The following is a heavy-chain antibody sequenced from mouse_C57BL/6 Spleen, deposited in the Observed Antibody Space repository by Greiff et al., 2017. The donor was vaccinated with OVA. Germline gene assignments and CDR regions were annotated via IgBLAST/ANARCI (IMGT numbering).Heavy chain of an antibody. CDR2: ISYDGSN. J-gene: IGHJ1*03. Sequence: DVKLQESGPGLVKPSQSLSLTCSVTGYSITSGYYWNWIRQFPGNKLEWMGYISYDGSNNYNPSLKNRISITRDTSKNQFFLKLNSVTTEDTATYYCARDGNYVDWYFDVWGTGTTVTVSS. V-gene: IGHV3-6*01. CDR1: GYSITSGYY. CDR3: ARDGNYVDWYFDV. D-gene: IGHD2-1*01.